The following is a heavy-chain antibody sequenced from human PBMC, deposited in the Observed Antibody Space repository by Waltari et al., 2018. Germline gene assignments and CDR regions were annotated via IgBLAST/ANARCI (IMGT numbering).Heavy chain of an antibody. CDR3: ARDRGYFDY. V-gene: IGHV3-7*01. Sequence: EVQLVESGGGLVQPGGSLRLSCAASGLTFSKFWMSWVRQAPGKGLGWVASIKEDGGDKYYVDLLKGRIIISRDNAKNSLYLQMNSLRVEDTAVYYCARDRGYFDYWGLGTLVTVSS. J-gene: IGHJ4*02. D-gene: IGHD3-10*01. CDR1: GLTFSKFW. CDR2: IKEDGGDK.